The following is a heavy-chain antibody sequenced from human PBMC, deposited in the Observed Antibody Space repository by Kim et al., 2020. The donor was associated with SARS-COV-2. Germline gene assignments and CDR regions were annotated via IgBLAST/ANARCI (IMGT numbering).Heavy chain of an antibody. J-gene: IGHJ4*02. CDR2: GRT. CDR3: ANEIVVVNY. V-gene: IGHV3-23*01. Sequence: GRTYYADSVKGRFTISRDNSKNSLYRQMNSLRAEDTAVYYCANEIVVVNYWGQGTLVTVS. D-gene: IGHD3-22*01.